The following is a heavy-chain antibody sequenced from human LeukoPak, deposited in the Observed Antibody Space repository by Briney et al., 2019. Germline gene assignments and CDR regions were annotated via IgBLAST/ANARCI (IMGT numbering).Heavy chain of an antibody. CDR1: EFTFRSYA. D-gene: IGHD5-24*01. J-gene: IGHJ4*02. CDR3: AKELSEMATISPFDY. CDR2: ISGSGGST. Sequence: GGSLRLSCAASEFTFRSYAMSWVRQAPGKGLEWVSAISGSGGSTYYADSVKGRFTISRDNSKNTLYLQMNSLRAEDTAVYYCAKELSEMATISPFDYWGQGTLVTVSS. V-gene: IGHV3-23*01.